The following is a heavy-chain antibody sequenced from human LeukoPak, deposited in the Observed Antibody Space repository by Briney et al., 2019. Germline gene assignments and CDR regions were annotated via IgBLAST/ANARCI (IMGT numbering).Heavy chain of an antibody. V-gene: IGHV3-48*03. CDR1: GISFSSFE. CDR3: VRLWGFKDTHY. D-gene: IGHD3-16*01. Sequence: GGSLRLSCTASGISFSSFEMNWVRQAPGKGLEWISYISATGAAIDYADSVKGRFTISRDNAKNSVFLQMSSLRAEDTAVYYCVRLWGFKDTHYWGQGSLVTVSS. CDR2: ISATGAAI. J-gene: IGHJ4*02.